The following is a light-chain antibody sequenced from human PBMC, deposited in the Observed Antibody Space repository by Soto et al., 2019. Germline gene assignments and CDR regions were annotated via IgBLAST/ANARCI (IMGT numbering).Light chain of an antibody. J-gene: IGKJ1*01. Sequence: EIVMTQSPATLSVSPGGRATLSCRASQSISDTLAWYQQKPGQAPRLLIHGASTRATGFPARFSGSGSGTEFTLTISSLQSEDFAVYYCQQYKDWPHTFGQGTKVDIK. CDR3: QQYKDWPHT. CDR2: GAS. V-gene: IGKV3-15*01. CDR1: QSISDT.